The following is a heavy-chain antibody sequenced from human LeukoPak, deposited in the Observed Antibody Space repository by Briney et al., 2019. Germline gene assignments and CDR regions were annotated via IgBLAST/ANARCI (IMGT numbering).Heavy chain of an antibody. CDR1: GFTFSDYY. CDR2: ISSSGSTI. V-gene: IGHV3-11*04. CDR3: AKEKGDAFDI. J-gene: IGHJ3*02. Sequence: GGSLRLSCAASGFTFSDYYMSWIRQAPGKGLEWVSYISSSGSTIYYADSAKGRFTISRDNSKNTLYLQMNSLRAEDTAVYYCAKEKGDAFDIWAKGQWSPSLQ.